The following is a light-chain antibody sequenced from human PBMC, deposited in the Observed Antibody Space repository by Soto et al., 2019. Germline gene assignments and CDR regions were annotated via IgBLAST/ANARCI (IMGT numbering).Light chain of an antibody. V-gene: IGKV1-5*03. CDR1: QSISSW. Sequence: DIQMTQSPSTLSASVGDRVTITCRASQSISSWLAWYQQKPGKAPKLLIYKASSLESGVPSRFSGSGSGTEFTLTISSLQPDDFATYYCQHYNSYGTFGQGTKVDNK. CDR3: QHYNSYGT. CDR2: KAS. J-gene: IGKJ1*01.